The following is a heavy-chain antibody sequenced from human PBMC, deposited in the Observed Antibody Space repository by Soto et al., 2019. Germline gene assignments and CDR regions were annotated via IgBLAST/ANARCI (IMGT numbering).Heavy chain of an antibody. V-gene: IGHV4-39*01. J-gene: IGHJ5*02. Sequence: PSETLSLTCTVSGGSISSGGYYWSWIRQHPGKGLEWIGEINHSGSTNYNPSLKSRVTISVDTSKNQFSLKLRSVTAADTAVYYCARGHPRSFLSTVVVAAYWFDPWGQGTLVTVSS. D-gene: IGHD2-15*01. CDR1: GGSISSGGYY. CDR3: ARGHPRSFLSTVVVAAYWFDP. CDR2: INHSGST.